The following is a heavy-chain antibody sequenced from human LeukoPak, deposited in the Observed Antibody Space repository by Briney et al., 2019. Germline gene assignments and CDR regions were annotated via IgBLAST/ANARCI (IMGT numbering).Heavy chain of an antibody. Sequence: SETLSLTCTVSGGSISSSIYYWGWVRQSPGKGLEWIGSIYYSGSTNYNPSLKSRVTISIDTSKNQFTLKLSSVTAADTAVYYCARDPGENGDYFDYWGQGTLVTVSS. CDR2: IYYSGST. J-gene: IGHJ4*02. CDR1: GGSISSSIYY. V-gene: IGHV4-39*06. D-gene: IGHD2-8*01. CDR3: ARDPGENGDYFDY.